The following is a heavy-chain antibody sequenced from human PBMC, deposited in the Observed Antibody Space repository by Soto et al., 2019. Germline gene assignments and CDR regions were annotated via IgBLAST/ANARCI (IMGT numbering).Heavy chain of an antibody. CDR2: ISAYNGNT. D-gene: IGHD3-16*02. J-gene: IGHJ6*02. Sequence: QVQLVQSGAEVRKPGASVKVSCKASGYTFTSYGISWVRQAPGQGLEWMGWISAYNGNTNDAQKRQGRVNKTTGTSRGSAGRELRSLRSADTAVYYCARDEDIRCGRYYGMDVWGQGTTVTVSS. CDR1: GYTFTSYG. V-gene: IGHV1-18*01. CDR3: ARDEDIRCGRYYGMDV.